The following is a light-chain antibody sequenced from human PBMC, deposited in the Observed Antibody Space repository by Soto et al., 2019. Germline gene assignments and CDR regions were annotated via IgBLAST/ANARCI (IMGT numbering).Light chain of an antibody. Sequence: DIQMTQSPATLSASFGDRVTITCRASQSIRSWLAWYQQKPGKAPELLIYDASSLNRGVPSRFRGSGSGTDFTLTISRLQPDDFETYYCHQYNSYPRTFGHGTKVDIK. CDR1: QSIRSW. J-gene: IGKJ1*01. V-gene: IGKV1-5*01. CDR3: HQYNSYPRT. CDR2: DAS.